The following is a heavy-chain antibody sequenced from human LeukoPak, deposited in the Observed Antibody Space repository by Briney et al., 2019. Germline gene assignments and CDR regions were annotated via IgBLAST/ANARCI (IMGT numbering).Heavy chain of an antibody. CDR2: IIPILGIA. D-gene: IGHD2-15*01. Sequence: SVKVSCKASGGTFSSYGISWVRQAPGQGLEWMGRIIPILGIANYAQKFQGRVTITADKSTSTAYMELSSLRSEDTVVYYCARHGYCSGGSCPRDVYWGQGTLVTVSS. CDR1: GGTFSSYG. CDR3: ARHGYCSGGSCPRDVY. J-gene: IGHJ4*02. V-gene: IGHV1-69*04.